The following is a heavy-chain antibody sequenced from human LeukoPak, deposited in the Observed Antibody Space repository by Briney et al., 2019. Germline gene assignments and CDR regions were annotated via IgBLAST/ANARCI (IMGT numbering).Heavy chain of an antibody. Sequence: GASVKVSCKASGGTFSSYAISWVRQAPGQGLEWMGGIIPIFGTANYAQKFQGRVTITTDESTSTAYMELSSLRSEDTAVYYCARHPFSGSYYDYWGQGTLVTVSS. V-gene: IGHV1-69*05. J-gene: IGHJ4*02. CDR2: IIPIFGTA. CDR1: GGTFSSYA. D-gene: IGHD1-26*01. CDR3: ARHPFSGSYYDY.